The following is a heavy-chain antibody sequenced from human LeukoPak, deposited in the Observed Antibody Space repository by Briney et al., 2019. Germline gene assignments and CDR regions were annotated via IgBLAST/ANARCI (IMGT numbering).Heavy chain of an antibody. CDR1: GFTFSSYG. D-gene: IGHD3-10*01. V-gene: IGHV3-30*03. CDR3: ATPPYGTDTYGSWFES. Sequence: GRSLRLSCAASGFTFSSYGMHWVRQAPGKELEWVAVISYDGSNKYYADSVKGRFTISRDNANKTLYLQMNSLSAEDTGMYYCATPPYGTDTYGSWFESWGQGTLVTVSS. J-gene: IGHJ5*01. CDR2: ISYDGSNK.